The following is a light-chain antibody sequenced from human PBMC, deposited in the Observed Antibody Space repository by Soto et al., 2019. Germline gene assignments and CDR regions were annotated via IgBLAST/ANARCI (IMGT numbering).Light chain of an antibody. J-gene: IGLJ2*01. Sequence: QSVLTQPPSASGTPGQRVSISCSGSSSNIGTNTVNWYQHLPGSAPKLLIYSNNQRPSGVPDRFSGSKSATSASLAISGLQPDXXADYYXEAWDGSLNVVLFGGGTKLTVL. CDR1: SSNIGTNT. CDR2: SNN. V-gene: IGLV1-44*01. CDR3: EAWDGSLNVVL.